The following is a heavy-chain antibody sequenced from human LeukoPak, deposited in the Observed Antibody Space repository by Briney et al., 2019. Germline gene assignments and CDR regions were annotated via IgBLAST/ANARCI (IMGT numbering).Heavy chain of an antibody. V-gene: IGHV3-23*01. J-gene: IGHJ4*02. D-gene: IGHD3-22*01. CDR2: IFGNGGAT. CDR1: GFTFSTYT. Sequence: PGGSLRLSCAASGFTFSTYTMNWVRQAPGKGLEWVSGIFGNGGATYYADSVKGRFTISRDNSRNTLYLQMNSLRAEDTAVYYCAKDKVPDSRREVDYWGQGTLVTVSS. CDR3: AKDKVPDSRREVDY.